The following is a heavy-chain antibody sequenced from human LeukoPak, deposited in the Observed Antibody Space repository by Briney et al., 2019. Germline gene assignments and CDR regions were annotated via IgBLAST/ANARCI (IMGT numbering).Heavy chain of an antibody. Sequence: ASVKVSCKASGYTFTGYYMHWVRQAPGQGLEWMGWINTNTGNPTYAQGFTGRFVFSLDTSVSTAYLQISSLKAEDTAVYYCARGGGSGCGGDCYWYHYWGQGTLVTVSS. D-gene: IGHD2-21*02. CDR3: ARGGGSGCGGDCYWYHY. CDR1: GYTFTGYY. J-gene: IGHJ4*02. CDR2: INTNTGNP. V-gene: IGHV7-4-1*02.